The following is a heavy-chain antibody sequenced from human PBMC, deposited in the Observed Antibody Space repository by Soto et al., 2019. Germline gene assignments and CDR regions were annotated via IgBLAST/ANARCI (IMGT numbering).Heavy chain of an antibody. CDR2: IYYSGGT. Sequence: QVQLQESGPGLVKPSETLSLTCSVSGDSISSSYWTWIRQPPGEGLEWIGYIYYSGGTNYNPSLKIRVTISVDTSKNQFSLKLSSVTAADTAMYFCARLYCSGGTCDAFDIWGQGTMVTVSS. V-gene: IGHV4-59*13. J-gene: IGHJ3*02. CDR1: GDSISSSY. D-gene: IGHD2-15*01. CDR3: ARLYCSGGTCDAFDI.